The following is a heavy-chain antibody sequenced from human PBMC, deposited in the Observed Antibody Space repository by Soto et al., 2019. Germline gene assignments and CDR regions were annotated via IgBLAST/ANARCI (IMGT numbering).Heavy chain of an antibody. CDR1: GGSISSGGYY. Sequence: QVQLQESGPGLVKPSQTLSLTCTVSGGSISSGGYYWSWIRQHPGKGLEWIGYIVYSGSTYYNPSLKSRVTISVDPSKNQFYLKLISVTAADTAVYYCARDLAMATFDYWGQGTLVTVSS. CDR3: ARDLAMATFDY. V-gene: IGHV4-31*03. CDR2: IVYSGST. D-gene: IGHD5-18*01. J-gene: IGHJ4*02.